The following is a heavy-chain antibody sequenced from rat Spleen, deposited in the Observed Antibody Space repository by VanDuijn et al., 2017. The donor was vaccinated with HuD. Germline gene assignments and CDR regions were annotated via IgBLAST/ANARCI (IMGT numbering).Heavy chain of an antibody. J-gene: IGHJ3*01. CDR3: TTYSNWFPY. CDR1: GVTFNNYW. D-gene: IGHD1-7*01. V-gene: IGHV5-31*01. Sequence: EVHLVESGGGLVQPGRSLKLSCVASGVTFNNYWMNWIRQAPGKGLEWVAAITHTGDSTFYPDSVKGRFTISRDNAQNTLYLQMNSLRSEDTANYYCTTYSNWFPYWGQGTLVTVSS. CDR2: ITHTGDST.